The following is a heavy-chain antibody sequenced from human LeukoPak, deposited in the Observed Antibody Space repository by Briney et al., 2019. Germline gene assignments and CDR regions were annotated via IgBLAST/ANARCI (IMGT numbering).Heavy chain of an antibody. CDR2: MNPNSGGT. CDR3: ARDKLGLGELSLYDE. CDR1: GYTLTGHS. V-gene: IGHV1-2*02. D-gene: IGHD3-16*02. Sequence: ASVKVSCKASGYTLTGHSMHWVRQAPGQGLEWMGWMNPNSGGTKYTRKFQGRVTMTRDTSISTAYMELSRLTSDDTAMYYCARDKLGLGELSLYDEWGQGTQVTVSS. J-gene: IGHJ4*02.